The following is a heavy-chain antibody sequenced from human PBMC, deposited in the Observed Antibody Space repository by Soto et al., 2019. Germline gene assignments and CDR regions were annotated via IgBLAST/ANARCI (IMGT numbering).Heavy chain of an antibody. CDR1: GVSISSYF. Sequence: SETLSLTCSVSGVSISSYFWCWIRQAPGRGLEWIGYTYHRGSTNYSPSLKSRVAISLDTSENQFSLKVNSVTAADTAVYYCARIGGYHGPLDYWGQGTPVT. V-gene: IGHV4-59*01. CDR3: ARIGGYHGPLDY. D-gene: IGHD6-25*01. CDR2: TYHRGST. J-gene: IGHJ4*02.